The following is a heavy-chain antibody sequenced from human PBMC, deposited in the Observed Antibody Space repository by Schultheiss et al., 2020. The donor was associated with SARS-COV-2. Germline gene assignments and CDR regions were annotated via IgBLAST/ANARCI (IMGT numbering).Heavy chain of an antibody. J-gene: IGHJ4*02. CDR2: INHSGST. D-gene: IGHD2-2*01. CDR1: GGSFSGYY. Sequence: SETLSLTCAVYGGSFSGYYWSWIRQPPGKGLEWIGEINHSGSTNYNPSLKSRVTISVDTSKNQFSLKLSSVTAADTAVYYCARVHRPHIVVVPAAIDYWGQGALVTVSS. CDR3: ARVHRPHIVVVPAAIDY. V-gene: IGHV4-34*01.